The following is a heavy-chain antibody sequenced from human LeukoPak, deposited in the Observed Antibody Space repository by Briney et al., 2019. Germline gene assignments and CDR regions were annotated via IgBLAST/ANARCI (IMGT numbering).Heavy chain of an antibody. CDR2: IYYSGST. CDR3: ARRCGANTEMATTPYWYFDL. V-gene: IGHV4-61*05. Sequence: TSETLSLTCTISGGSISSSSYYWGWIRQPPGKGLEWIGYIYYSGSTNYNPSLKSRVTISVDTSKNQFSLKLSSVTAADTAVYYCARRCGANTEMATTPYWYFDLWGRGTLVTVSS. J-gene: IGHJ2*01. D-gene: IGHD5-24*01. CDR1: GGSISSSSYY.